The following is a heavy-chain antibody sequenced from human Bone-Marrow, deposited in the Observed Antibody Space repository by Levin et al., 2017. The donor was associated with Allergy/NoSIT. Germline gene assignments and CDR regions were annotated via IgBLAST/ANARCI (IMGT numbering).Heavy chain of an antibody. CDR1: GYTFTSYD. Sequence: GGSLRLSCKASGYTFTSYDINWVRQATGQGLEWMGWMNPNSGNTGYAQKFQGRVTMTRNTSISTAYMELSSLRSEDTAVYYCASEHYDFWSGYFSHYYGMDVWGQGTTVTVSS. CDR2: MNPNSGNT. V-gene: IGHV1-8*01. J-gene: IGHJ6*02. D-gene: IGHD3-3*01. CDR3: ASEHYDFWSGYFSHYYGMDV.